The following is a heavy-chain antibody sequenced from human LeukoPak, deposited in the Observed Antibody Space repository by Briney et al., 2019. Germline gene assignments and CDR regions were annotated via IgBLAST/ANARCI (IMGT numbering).Heavy chain of an antibody. Sequence: GGSLRLSCAASGFTFSSCWMSWVRQAPGKGLEWVANIKQDGSEKYYVDSVKGRFTISRDNAKNSLYLQMNSLRAEDTAVYYCARDPSVAGVYYFDYWGQGTLVTVSS. J-gene: IGHJ4*02. CDR3: ARDPSVAGVYYFDY. CDR1: GFTFSSCW. D-gene: IGHD6-19*01. V-gene: IGHV3-7*03. CDR2: IKQDGSEK.